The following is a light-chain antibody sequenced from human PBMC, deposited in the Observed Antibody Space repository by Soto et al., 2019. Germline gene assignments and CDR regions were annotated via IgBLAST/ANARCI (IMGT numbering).Light chain of an antibody. J-gene: IGLJ2*01. CDR1: SSDVGGYNY. CDR2: EVS. Sequence: QSALTQPPSASGSPGQSVTISCTGTSSDVGGYNYVSWYQQYPGKAPKLMIYEVSKRPSGVPDRFSGSKSGNTASLTVSGLQAEHEADYYCSSYAGSKNLVFGGGTKLTVL. CDR3: SSYAGSKNLV. V-gene: IGLV2-8*01.